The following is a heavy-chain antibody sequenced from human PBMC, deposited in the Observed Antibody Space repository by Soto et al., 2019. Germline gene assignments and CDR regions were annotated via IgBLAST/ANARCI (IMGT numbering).Heavy chain of an antibody. V-gene: IGHV1-69*01. J-gene: IGHJ4*02. CDR1: GGTFSSYS. CDR3: ARETGGDCSGGSCLFDY. CDR2: IIPIFGTA. Sequence: QVQLVQSGAEVKKPGPSVKVSCKASGGTFSSYSISWVRQAPGQGLEWMGGIIPIFGTANYAQKFQGRVTITADESTRIVYMELSSLGSEDTAVYYCARETGGDCSGGSCLFDYWGQGTLVTVSS. D-gene: IGHD2-15*01.